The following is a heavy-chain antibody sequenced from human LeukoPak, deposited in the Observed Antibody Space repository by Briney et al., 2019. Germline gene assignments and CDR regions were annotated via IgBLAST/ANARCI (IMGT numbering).Heavy chain of an antibody. J-gene: IGHJ4*02. CDR2: ISYDGSNK. V-gene: IGHV3-30*04. Sequence: PGGSLRLSCAASGFTFSSYATHWVRQAPGKGLEWVAVISYDGSNKYYADSVKGRLTISRDNSKNTLYLQMNSLRAEDTAVYYCARDDCSSTSCPFSFDYWGQGTLVTVSS. D-gene: IGHD2-2*01. CDR1: GFTFSSYA. CDR3: ARDDCSSTSCPFSFDY.